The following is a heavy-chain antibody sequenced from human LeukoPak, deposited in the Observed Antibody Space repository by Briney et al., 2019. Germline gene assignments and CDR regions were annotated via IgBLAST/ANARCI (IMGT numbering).Heavy chain of an antibody. V-gene: IGHV4-4*02. J-gene: IGHJ4*02. CDR1: GGSISSNNW. Sequence: PSGTLSLTCAVSGGSISSNNWWGWVRQPPGKGLEWIGEIYHSGSPNYNPSLKSRVTISVDKSRNHFSLNLSSVTAADTAVYYCASLDYTRFDYWGQGTLVTVSS. CDR3: ASLDYTRFDY. D-gene: IGHD4-11*01. CDR2: IYHSGSP.